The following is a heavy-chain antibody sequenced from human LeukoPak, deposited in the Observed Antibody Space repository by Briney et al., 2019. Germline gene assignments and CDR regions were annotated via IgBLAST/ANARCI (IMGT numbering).Heavy chain of an antibody. J-gene: IGHJ4*02. Sequence: GASVKVSCKASGYTFTSYYMHWVRQAPGQGLEWMGWINPNSGGISYAQKFQGRIAITRDTSISTAYMELSRLRSDDTAVYYCARDGYYYDNSGYNFDYWGQGTLVTVSS. CDR2: INPNSGGI. D-gene: IGHD3-22*01. CDR3: ARDGYYYDNSGYNFDY. V-gene: IGHV1-2*02. CDR1: GYTFTSYY.